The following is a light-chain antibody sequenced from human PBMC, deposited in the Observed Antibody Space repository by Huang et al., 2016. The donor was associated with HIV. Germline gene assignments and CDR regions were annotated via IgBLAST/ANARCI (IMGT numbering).Light chain of an antibody. Sequence: EIVLTQSPGTLSLSPGERATLSCRASQSVRGSSLAWYQQKPGQSPRLLIFGASNTATAIPDRFSGSGSATDFTLTISRLEPEDFAVYYCQQYGSSPLTFGGGTKVEIK. J-gene: IGKJ4*01. CDR2: GAS. CDR3: QQYGSSPLT. V-gene: IGKV3-20*01. CDR1: QSVRGSS.